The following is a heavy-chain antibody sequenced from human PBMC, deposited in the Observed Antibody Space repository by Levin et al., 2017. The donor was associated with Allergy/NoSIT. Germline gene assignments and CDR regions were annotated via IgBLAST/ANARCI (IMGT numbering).Heavy chain of an antibody. V-gene: IGHV3-74*01. CDR3: ARVPDWFDP. J-gene: IGHJ5*02. Sequence: PGGSLRLSCVGSGFIFSDYWMHWVRQAPGKGLVWVSRINSGGTDTTYADFVKGRFTISRDNAKKTLYLQMNSLTVDDTGVYYCARVPDWFDPWGQGTLVIVSS. CDR2: INSGGTDT. CDR1: GFIFSDYW.